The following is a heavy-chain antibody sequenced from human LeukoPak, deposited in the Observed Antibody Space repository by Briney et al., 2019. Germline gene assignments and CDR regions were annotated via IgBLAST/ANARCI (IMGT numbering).Heavy chain of an antibody. D-gene: IGHD5-24*01. CDR3: AKDTTGGYNDY. J-gene: IGHJ4*02. Sequence: GGSLRLSCAASGFTFSSYSMNWVCQAPGKGLGWVSGISGSGGSTYYADSVKGRFTISRDNSKNTLYLQMNSLRAEDTAVYYCAKDTTGGYNDYWGQGTLVTVSS. CDR2: ISGSGGST. CDR1: GFTFSSYS. V-gene: IGHV3-23*01.